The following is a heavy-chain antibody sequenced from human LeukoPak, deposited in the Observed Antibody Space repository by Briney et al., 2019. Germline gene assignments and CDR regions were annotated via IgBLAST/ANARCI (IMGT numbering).Heavy chain of an antibody. V-gene: IGHV3-21*01. CDR1: GFTFSSYS. J-gene: IGHJ4*02. CDR3: ARELLYYYGSGDY. Sequence: GGSLRLSCAASGFTFSSYSMNWVRQAPGKGLEWVSSISSSSTYIYYADSVKGRFTISRDNVRNSLFLQMNSLRAEDTAVYYCARELLYYYGSGDYWGQGTLVTVSS. CDR2: ISSSSTYI. D-gene: IGHD3-10*01.